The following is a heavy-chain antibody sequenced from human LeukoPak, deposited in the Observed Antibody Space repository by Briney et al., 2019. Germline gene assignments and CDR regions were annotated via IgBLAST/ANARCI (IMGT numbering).Heavy chain of an antibody. CDR2: IKENGGEK. V-gene: IGHV3-7*01. D-gene: IGHD3-10*01. CDR1: RFTISNFW. CDR3: ARSPMVRGVIPHLDS. Sequence: PGGSLRLSYAASRFTISNFWMSWVRQAPGKGLEWVAIIKENGGEKYYVDSVKGRFTISRDNAKNSLYLQMNSLRVEDTAIYYCARSPMVRGVIPHLDSWGQGTLVTVSS. J-gene: IGHJ4*02.